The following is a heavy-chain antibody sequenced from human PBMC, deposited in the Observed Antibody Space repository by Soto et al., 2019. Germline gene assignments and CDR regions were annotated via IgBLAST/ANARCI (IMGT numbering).Heavy chain of an antibody. CDR3: ARGRAGTHRFDY. J-gene: IGHJ4*02. V-gene: IGHV4-34*01. CDR2: INHSGST. CDR1: GGSFSGYY. D-gene: IGHD1-7*01. Sequence: SETLSLTCAVYGGSFSGYYWSWIRQPPGEGLEWIGEINHSGSTNYNPSLKSRVTISVDTSKNQFSLKLSSVTAADTAVYYCARGRAGTHRFDYWGQGTLVTAPQ.